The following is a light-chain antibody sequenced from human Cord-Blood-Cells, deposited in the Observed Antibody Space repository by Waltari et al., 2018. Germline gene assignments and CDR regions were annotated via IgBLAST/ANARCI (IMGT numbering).Light chain of an antibody. CDR2: EGS. Sequence: QSALTQPASVSRSPGQSITISCTGTSSDVGSYNLFSWYQQHPGNAPNPLIYEGSKRHSGVSNRFSGSKSGNTASLTISGLQAEDEADYYCCSYAGSSTWVFGGGTKLTVL. CDR1: SSDVGSYNL. CDR3: CSYAGSSTWV. J-gene: IGLJ3*02. V-gene: IGLV2-23*01.